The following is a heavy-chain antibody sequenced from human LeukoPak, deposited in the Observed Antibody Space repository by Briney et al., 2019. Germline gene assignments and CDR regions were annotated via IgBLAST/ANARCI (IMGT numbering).Heavy chain of an antibody. Sequence: GASVKVSCKASGYTFTNYYIHWVRQAPGQGLEWMGIINPGGSSTSYAQKFQGRVTMTRDTSTSTVYMELRSLRSEDTAVYYCAGGTTNTKGAFDMWGQGTMVTVSS. V-gene: IGHV1-46*01. CDR3: AGGTTNTKGAFDM. J-gene: IGHJ3*02. CDR2: INPGGSST. CDR1: GYTFTNYY. D-gene: IGHD2-8*01.